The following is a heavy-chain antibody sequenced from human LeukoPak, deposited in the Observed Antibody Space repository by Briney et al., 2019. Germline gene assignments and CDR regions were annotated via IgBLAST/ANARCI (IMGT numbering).Heavy chain of an antibody. V-gene: IGHV3-11*05. CDR3: AREGLTGFFFDC. D-gene: IGHD3-10*01. J-gene: IGHJ4*02. Sequence: GGSLRLSCAASGFTFSDYSMSWIRQAPGKGLEWISYISSSGTYSKYADSVKGRFTVSRDNAKNSLFLQMNSLRAEDTAVYYCAREGLTGFFFDCWGQGTLVTVSS. CDR2: ISSSGTYS. CDR1: GFTFSDYS.